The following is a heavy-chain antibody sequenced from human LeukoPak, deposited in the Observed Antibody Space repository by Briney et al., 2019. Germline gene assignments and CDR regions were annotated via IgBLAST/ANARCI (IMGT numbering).Heavy chain of an antibody. D-gene: IGHD3-22*01. CDR3: ARGGYPDSSGYYDH. Sequence: SETLSLTCAVYGGSFSGYYWSWIRQPPGKGLEWIGEINHSGSTNYNPSLKSRVTISVDTSKNQFSLKLSSVAAADTAVYYCARGGYPDSSGYYDHWGQGTLVTASS. V-gene: IGHV4-34*01. CDR1: GGSFSGYY. CDR2: INHSGST. J-gene: IGHJ5*02.